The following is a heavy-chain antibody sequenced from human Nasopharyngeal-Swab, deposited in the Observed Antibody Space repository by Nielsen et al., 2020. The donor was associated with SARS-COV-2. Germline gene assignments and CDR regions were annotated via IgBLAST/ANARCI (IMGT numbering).Heavy chain of an antibody. V-gene: IGHV3-23*01. CDR3: AKDDVVRGDAFDI. J-gene: IGHJ3*02. D-gene: IGHD3-10*01. CDR2: ISASGGST. CDR1: GFIFNIYA. Sequence: GGSLRLSCIASGFIFNIYAMAWVRRTPGRGLQWVSGISASGGSTYYTDSVKGRFAVSRDNSRNTLYLQMHGLRVEDTALYYCAKDDVVRGDAFDIWGQGTMVTVSS.